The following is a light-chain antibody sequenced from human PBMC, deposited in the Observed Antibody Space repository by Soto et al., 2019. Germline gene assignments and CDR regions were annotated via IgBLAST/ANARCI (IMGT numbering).Light chain of an antibody. J-gene: IGKJ2*02. CDR1: QSVSSSY. V-gene: IGKV3D-20*02. Sequence: EIVLTQSPGTLSLSPGERATLSCRASQSVSSSYLAWYQQKPGQAPRLLIYGASSRATGIPDRFSGSGSGTDFTLTITSLEPEDFGVYYCQQRGKWPSTFGPGTKVEMK. CDR3: QQRGKWPST. CDR2: GAS.